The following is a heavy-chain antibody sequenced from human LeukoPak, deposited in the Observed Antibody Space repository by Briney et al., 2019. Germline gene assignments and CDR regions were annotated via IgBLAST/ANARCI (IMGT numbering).Heavy chain of an antibody. CDR3: ARGGGYYYGSGTMNVPSY. J-gene: IGHJ4*02. V-gene: IGHV4-30-4*08. Sequence: SSETLSLTCTVSGGSISNYYWSWIRQPPGKGLEWIGYIYYSGSTYYSPSLKSRVTMSVDTSRNQFSLKLSSVTAADTAVYYCARGGGYYYGSGTMNVPSYWGQGTLVTVSS. CDR1: GGSISNYY. CDR2: IYYSGST. D-gene: IGHD3-10*01.